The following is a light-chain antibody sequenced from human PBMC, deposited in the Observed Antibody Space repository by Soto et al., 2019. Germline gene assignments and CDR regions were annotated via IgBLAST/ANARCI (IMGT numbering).Light chain of an antibody. CDR3: QQRSNWPLT. CDR1: QSVSSY. V-gene: IGKV3-11*01. CDR2: DAS. J-gene: IGKJ4*01. Sequence: EIVLTQSPATLSLSPGERATISSRASQSVSSYLAWYQQKPGQAPRLLIYDASNKDTGIPARFSGSGFGTVFTLTISILVPEDFVVYYCQQRSNWPLTFGGGTKVDIK.